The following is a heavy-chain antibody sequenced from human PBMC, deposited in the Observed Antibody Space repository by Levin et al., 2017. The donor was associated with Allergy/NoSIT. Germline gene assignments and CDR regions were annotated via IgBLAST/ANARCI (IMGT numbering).Heavy chain of an antibody. V-gene: IGHV3-23*01. J-gene: IGHJ3*01. Sequence: GESLKISCAASGFIFSDYAMTWVRQAPGKGLEWVSVITGGGFDTYYADSVKGRFTVSRDNSKNTLYLQLNSLRAEDTAVYYCAKKQGGTSGFSCDVWGQGTMVTVSS. CDR2: ITGGGFDT. D-gene: IGHD1-1*01. CDR3: AKKQGGTSGFSCDV. CDR1: GFIFSDYA.